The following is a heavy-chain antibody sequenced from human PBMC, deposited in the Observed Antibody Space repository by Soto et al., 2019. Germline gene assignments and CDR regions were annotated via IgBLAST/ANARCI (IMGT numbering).Heavy chain of an antibody. Sequence: PGGSLRLSCAASGFTFSNYAMHWVRQAPGKGLEYISAIGANGGTTYYISSVEGRFTISRDNSKNTLYLQMGSLRAEDTAVYYCARPLWRDDYNWGYFDLWGRGTLVTVSS. J-gene: IGHJ2*01. CDR2: IGANGGTT. D-gene: IGHD4-4*01. CDR3: ARPLWRDDYNWGYFDL. CDR1: GFTFSNYA. V-gene: IGHV3-64*01.